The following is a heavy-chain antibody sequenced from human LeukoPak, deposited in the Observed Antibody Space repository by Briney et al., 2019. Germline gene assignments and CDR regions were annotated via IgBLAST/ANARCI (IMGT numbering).Heavy chain of an antibody. J-gene: IGHJ4*02. V-gene: IGHV1-18*01. CDR1: GYTFTSYG. CDR3: ARDMHDILTGYWTISSDY. CDR2: ISAYNGNT. D-gene: IGHD3-9*01. Sequence: GASVKASCKASGYTFTSYGISWVRQAPGQGLEWMGWISAYNGNTNYAQKLQGRVTMTTDTSTSTAYMELRSLRSDDTAVYYCARDMHDILTGYWTISSDYWGQGTLVTVSS.